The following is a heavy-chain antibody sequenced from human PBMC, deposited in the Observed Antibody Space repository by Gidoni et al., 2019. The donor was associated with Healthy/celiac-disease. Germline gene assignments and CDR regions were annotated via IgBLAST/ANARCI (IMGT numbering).Heavy chain of an antibody. J-gene: IGHJ6*02. D-gene: IGHD6-19*01. Sequence: QVQLVQSGAEVKKPGASVKVSCKASGYTFTSYGISWVRQAPGHGLERMGWISADNGNTNSAQKPQGRVNIPTDTTTRTAYMELRSLKSDDTDVYYCARDSSSGWYPYYYYGMDVWGQGTTVTVS. CDR2: ISADNGNT. CDR1: GYTFTSYG. V-gene: IGHV1-18*01. CDR3: ARDSSSGWYPYYYYGMDV.